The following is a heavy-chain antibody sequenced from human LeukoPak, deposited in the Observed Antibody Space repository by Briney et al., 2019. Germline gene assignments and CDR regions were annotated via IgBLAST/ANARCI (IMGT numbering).Heavy chain of an antibody. V-gene: IGHV1-69*05. CDR3: ASGRVPLYYFDY. CDR1: GGTFSSSA. CDR2: IIPIFGTA. Sequence: SVKVSCKASGGTFSSSAISWVRQAPGQGLEWMGGIIPIFGTANYAQKFQGRVTITTDESTSTAYMELSSLRSEDTAVYYCASGRVPLYYFDYWGQGTLVTVSS. J-gene: IGHJ4*02.